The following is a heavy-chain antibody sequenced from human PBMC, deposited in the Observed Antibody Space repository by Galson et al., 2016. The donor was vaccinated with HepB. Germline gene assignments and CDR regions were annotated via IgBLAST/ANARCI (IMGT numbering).Heavy chain of an antibody. CDR2: ISWNSGSI. V-gene: IGHV3-9*01. J-gene: IGHJ6*02. D-gene: IGHD2/OR15-2a*01. CDR1: GFTFDDYA. Sequence: SLRLSCAASGFTFDDYAMHWVRQAPGKGLEWVSGISWNSGSIDYADSVTGRFTISRDNAKNSLYLQMNSLRAEDTALYYCAKDRGTTNSRGHGMDVWGQGTTVTVSS. CDR3: AKDRGTTNSRGHGMDV.